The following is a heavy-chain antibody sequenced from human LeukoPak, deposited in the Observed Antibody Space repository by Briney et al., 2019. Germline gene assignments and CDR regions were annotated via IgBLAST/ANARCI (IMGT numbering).Heavy chain of an antibody. CDR3: ARETSQKGAHYMDV. CDR2: IYYSGYT. CDR1: GGSISSYY. Sequence: SETLSLTCTVSGGSISSYYWSWIRQPPGKGLKWIGNIYYSGYTTYSPSLRSRVTISVDTSKNQFSLKLSSVTAADTAVYYCARETSQKGAHYMDVWGKGTTITITS. D-gene: IGHD3-16*01. J-gene: IGHJ6*03. V-gene: IGHV4-59*01.